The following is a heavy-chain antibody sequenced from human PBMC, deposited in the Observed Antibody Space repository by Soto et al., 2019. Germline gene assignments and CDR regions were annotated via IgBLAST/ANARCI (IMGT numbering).Heavy chain of an antibody. V-gene: IGHV1-18*01. CDR3: ARSRYDIYLNFDY. D-gene: IGHD3-9*01. CDR2: ISAYDGKT. CDR1: GYTFNTYG. Sequence: ASVKVSCKTSGYTFNTYGINWVRQAPGQGLELMGWISAYDGKTTYAEKFQGRVTLTTDTSTSTDYLEPRSLRSDDTAVSYCARSRYDIYLNFDYWGQGTLVTVSS. J-gene: IGHJ4*02.